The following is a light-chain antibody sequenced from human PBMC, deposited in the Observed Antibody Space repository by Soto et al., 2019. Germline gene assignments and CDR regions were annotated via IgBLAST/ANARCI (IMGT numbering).Light chain of an antibody. CDR3: HQYNGYLLT. CDR1: QTVVGW. Sequence: DIQMTQSPSTVSASVGDRVTITCRASQTVVGWLAWYQQKPGKAPKLLIYDATNLEGGVPPRFSGSGSGTDFTLTISSLQPDDFATYYCHQYNGYLLTFGQGTKVEMK. J-gene: IGKJ1*01. CDR2: DAT. V-gene: IGKV1-5*01.